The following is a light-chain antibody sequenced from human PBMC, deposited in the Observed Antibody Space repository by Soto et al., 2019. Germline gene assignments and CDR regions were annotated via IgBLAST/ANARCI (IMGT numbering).Light chain of an antibody. CDR2: DAY. J-gene: IGKJ5*01. CDR1: QSVIY. CDR3: QQRHMWPIT. Sequence: EIVLTQSPGTLSLSPGERATLSCRASQSVIYLAWYQQKPGQAPRLLIYDAYNRATGIPPRFSGSGSGTDFTLTISSLEPEDSAVYYCQQRHMWPITFGQGTRLEIK. V-gene: IGKV3-11*01.